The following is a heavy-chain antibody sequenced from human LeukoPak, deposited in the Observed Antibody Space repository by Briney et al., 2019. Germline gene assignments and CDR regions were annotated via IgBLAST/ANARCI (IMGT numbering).Heavy chain of an antibody. CDR2: INPNSGGT. CDR3: ARADPPIVEEAFDI. Sequence: GASVKVSCKASGYTFTGYYMHWVRQAPGQGLEWMGWINPNSGGTNYAQKFQGRVTMTRDTSISTAYMELSRLRSDDTAVYYCARADPPIVEEAFDIWGQGTMVTVSS. J-gene: IGHJ3*02. CDR1: GYTFTGYY. V-gene: IGHV1-2*02. D-gene: IGHD1-26*01.